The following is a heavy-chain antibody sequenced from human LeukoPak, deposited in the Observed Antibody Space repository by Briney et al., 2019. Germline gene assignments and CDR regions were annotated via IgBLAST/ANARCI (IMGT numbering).Heavy chain of an antibody. CDR3: AKVVREYQLLSNIDY. D-gene: IGHD2-2*01. Sequence: GGSLRLSCAASGFTFRSHAMSWVRQAPGKGLEWVSAINVSGGSTYYADSVKGGITISRENSKNTLYLQMNSLRAEDTAVYYCAKVVREYQLLSNIDYWGQGTLVTVSS. J-gene: IGHJ4*02. V-gene: IGHV3-23*01. CDR2: INVSGGST. CDR1: GFTFRSHA.